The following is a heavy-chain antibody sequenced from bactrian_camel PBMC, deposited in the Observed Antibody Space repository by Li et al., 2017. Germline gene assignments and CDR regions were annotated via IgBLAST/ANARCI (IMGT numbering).Heavy chain of an antibody. D-gene: IGHD4*01. Sequence: HVQLVESGGGSVQAGGSLRLACAIDPTVFSDNCFAWFRQTPGKGFEGVAVIFTGGPTPSSMYYADSVKGRFTISRNNGENTVYLQMDSPNLTTLACTYVRQIAIRAPRIGLTMVGMSTGVRGPRSPSP. V-gene: IGHV3S1*01. J-gene: IGHJ4*01. CDR1: PTVFSDNC. CDR2: IFTGGPTPSSM. CDR3: RQIAIRAPRIGLTMVGMST.